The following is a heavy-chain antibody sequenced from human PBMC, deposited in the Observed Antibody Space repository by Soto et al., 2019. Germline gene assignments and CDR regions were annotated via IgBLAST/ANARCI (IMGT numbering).Heavy chain of an antibody. D-gene: IGHD6-13*01. CDR1: GVSISSSSW. J-gene: IGHJ5*02. CDR2: IYHSGST. V-gene: IGHV4-4*02. CDR3: AIYAGIAAVWT. Sequence: SETLSLTCAVSGVSISSSSWWSWVRQPPGKGLEWIGEIYHSGSTSYNPSLKSRVTISVDKSKNQFSLKLSSVTAADAAVYYCAIYAGIAAVWTWGQGTLVTVSS.